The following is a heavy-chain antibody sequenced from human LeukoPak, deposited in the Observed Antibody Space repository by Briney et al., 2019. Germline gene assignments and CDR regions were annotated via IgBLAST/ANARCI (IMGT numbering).Heavy chain of an antibody. CDR3: ARRRLRFNWFDP. CDR1: GGSISSSSYY. D-gene: IGHD5-12*01. J-gene: IGHJ5*02. CDR2: IYYSGST. V-gene: IGHV4-39*01. Sequence: SETLSLTCTVSGGSISSSSYYWGWIRQPPGKGLEWIGSIYYSGSTYYNPSLKSRVTISVDTSKNQFSLKLSSVTAADTAVYYCARRRLRFNWFDPWGQGTLVTVSS.